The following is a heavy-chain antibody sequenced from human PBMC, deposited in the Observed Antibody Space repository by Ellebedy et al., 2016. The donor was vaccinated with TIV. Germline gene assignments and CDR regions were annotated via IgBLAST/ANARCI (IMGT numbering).Heavy chain of an antibody. Sequence: GGSLRLSCAASEFTFSNYAMSWVRQAPGKGPEWISTIGGSGTSTYYADSVKGRFTLSRDDSKNTLYLQMNSLRAEDTAVYYCTRDLPGRDGFRYFDLWGRGTLVTVSS. CDR3: TRDLPGRDGFRYFDL. CDR1: EFTFSNYA. V-gene: IGHV3-23*01. D-gene: IGHD5-24*01. J-gene: IGHJ2*01. CDR2: IGGSGTST.